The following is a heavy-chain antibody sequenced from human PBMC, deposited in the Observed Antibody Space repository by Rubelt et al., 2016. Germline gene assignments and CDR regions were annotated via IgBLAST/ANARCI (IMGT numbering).Heavy chain of an antibody. CDR1: GGSISSYY. V-gene: IGHV4-59*01. D-gene: IGHD5-18*01. Sequence: QVQLQEAGPGLVKPSETLSLTCTVSGGSISSYYWSWIRQPPGKGLEWIGYIYYSGSTNYNPSLKSRVTISVDTSNNQFSLKLSSVTAADTAVYYCVRDIQLSPRYDAFDIWGQGTMVTVSS. CDR2: IYYSGST. CDR3: VRDIQLSPRYDAFDI. J-gene: IGHJ3*02.